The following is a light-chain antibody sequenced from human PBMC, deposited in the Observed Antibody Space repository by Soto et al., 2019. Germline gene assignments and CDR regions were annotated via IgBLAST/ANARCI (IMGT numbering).Light chain of an antibody. Sequence: EIVLTQSPATLSLSPGERATLSCRASQSVSSYLAWYQQKPGQAPRLLIYDAPNRAPGIPARFSGSGSGTDFTLTISSLEPEDFAVYYCQQRSNWPWTFGQGTKVEIK. CDR3: QQRSNWPWT. V-gene: IGKV3-11*01. J-gene: IGKJ1*01. CDR1: QSVSSY. CDR2: DAP.